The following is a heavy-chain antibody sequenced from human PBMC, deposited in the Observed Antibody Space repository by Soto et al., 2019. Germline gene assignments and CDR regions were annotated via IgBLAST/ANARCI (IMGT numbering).Heavy chain of an antibody. D-gene: IGHD3-10*01. Sequence: PSETLSLTCAVSGGSISSGGYSWSWIRQPPGKGLEWIGYIYHSGSTYYNPSLKSRVTISVDRSKNQFSLKLSSVTAADTAVYYCAREAMVWGVIRGTDAFDIWGQGTMVTVSS. CDR3: AREAMVWGVIRGTDAFDI. V-gene: IGHV4-30-2*01. CDR2: IYHSGST. CDR1: GGSISSGGYS. J-gene: IGHJ3*02.